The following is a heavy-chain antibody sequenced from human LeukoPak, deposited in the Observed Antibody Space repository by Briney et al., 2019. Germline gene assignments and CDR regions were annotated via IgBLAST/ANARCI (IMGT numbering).Heavy chain of an antibody. CDR1: GFTFSSYA. CDR3: ARDLGGGYSYGYFDY. D-gene: IGHD5-18*01. Sequence: GGSLRLSCAASGFTFSSYAMHWVRQAPGKGLEWVAVISYDGSNKYYADSAKGRFTISRDNSKNTLYLQMNSLRAEDTAVYYCARDLGGGYSYGYFDYWGQGTLVTVSS. J-gene: IGHJ4*02. CDR2: ISYDGSNK. V-gene: IGHV3-30-3*01.